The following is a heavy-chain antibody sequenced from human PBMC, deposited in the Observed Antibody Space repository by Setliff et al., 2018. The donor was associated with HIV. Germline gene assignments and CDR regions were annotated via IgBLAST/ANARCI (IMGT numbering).Heavy chain of an antibody. J-gene: IGHJ3*02. CDR1: GGSFTSRSYY. V-gene: IGHV4-39*01. Sequence: SETLSLTCTVSGGSFTSRSYYWGWIRQPPGKGLEWIGSIFYSGITYYNPSLKSRATISVDTSKNQFSLSLTSVTAADTAVYYCARSKTFYDFWGGYYTHGAFKIWGLGTMVTVSS. D-gene: IGHD3-3*01. CDR2: IFYSGIT. CDR3: ARSKTFYDFWGGYYTHGAFKI.